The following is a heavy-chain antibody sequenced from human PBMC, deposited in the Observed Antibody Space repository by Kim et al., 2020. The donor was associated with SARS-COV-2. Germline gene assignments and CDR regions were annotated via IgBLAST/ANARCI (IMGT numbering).Heavy chain of an antibody. V-gene: IGHV3-48*03. J-gene: IGHJ6*02. D-gene: IGHD5-12*01. Sequence: SGKGRFTITRDTAKNSLYLQMNSLRAEDTAVYYCTSEMATPYSYYYGMDVWGQGTTVTVSS. CDR3: TSEMATPYSYYYGMDV.